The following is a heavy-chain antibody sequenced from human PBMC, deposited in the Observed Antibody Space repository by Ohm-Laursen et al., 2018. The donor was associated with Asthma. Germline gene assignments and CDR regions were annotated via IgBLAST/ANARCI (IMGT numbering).Heavy chain of an antibody. V-gene: IGHV3-73*01. J-gene: IGHJ5*02. Sequence: SLRLSCSASGFTFSGSAVHWVRQASGKGLEWVGRIRSKANTYATAYAASVKGRFSISRDDSKTTAYLQMNSLKTEDTAVYYCSTVYGSSYGQHDHWGQGTLVTVSS. CDR2: IRSKANTYAT. CDR3: STVYGSSYGQHDH. CDR1: GFTFSGSA. D-gene: IGHD5-18*01.